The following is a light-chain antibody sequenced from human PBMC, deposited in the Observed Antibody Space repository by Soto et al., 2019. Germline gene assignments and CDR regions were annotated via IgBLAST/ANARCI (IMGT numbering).Light chain of an antibody. CDR2: EVS. J-gene: IGLJ1*01. CDR1: RSDVGGYNY. V-gene: IGLV2-14*01. CDR3: SSYTSSTTLDV. Sequence: QSALTQPASVSGSPGQSITISCTGTRSDVGGYNYVSWYQQHPGKAPKLMIYEVSNRPSGVSDRFSGSKSGNTASLIISGLQAEDEADYYCSSYTSSTTLDVFGAGTKLTVL.